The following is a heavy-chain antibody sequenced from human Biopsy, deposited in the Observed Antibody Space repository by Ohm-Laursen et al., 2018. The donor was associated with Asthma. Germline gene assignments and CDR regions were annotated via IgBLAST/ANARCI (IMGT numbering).Heavy chain of an antibody. V-gene: IGHV3-53*01. Sequence: GSLRLSCTASGFAVSRDYMFWVRQAPGKGLKWVSVIYSGGTSHTADSVRGQFTISRDYSKNTLYLQMHSLRAEDTAVYYCARGDSSNWSHYYFDYWGQGTLVTVSS. CDR1: GFAVSRDY. CDR2: IYSGGTS. CDR3: ARGDSSNWSHYYFDY. D-gene: IGHD3-22*01. J-gene: IGHJ4*02.